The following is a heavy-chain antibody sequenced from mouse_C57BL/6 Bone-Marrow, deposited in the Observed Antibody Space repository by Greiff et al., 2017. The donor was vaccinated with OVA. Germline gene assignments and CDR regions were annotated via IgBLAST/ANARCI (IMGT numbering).Heavy chain of an antibody. CDR1: GYTFTSYW. CDR2: IHPNSGST. Sequence: VHLVESGAELVKPGASVKLSCKASGYTFTSYWMHWVKQRPGQGLEWIGMIHPNSGSTNYNEKFKSKATLTVDKSSSTAYMQLSSLTSEDSAVYYCARGDITTVVATPFAYWGQGTLVTVSA. D-gene: IGHD1-1*01. J-gene: IGHJ3*01. CDR3: ARGDITTVVATPFAY. V-gene: IGHV1-64*01.